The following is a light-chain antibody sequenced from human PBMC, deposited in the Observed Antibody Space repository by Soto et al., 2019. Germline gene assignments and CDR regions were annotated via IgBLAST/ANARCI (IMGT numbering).Light chain of an antibody. CDR1: QSVGDN. V-gene: IGKV3-15*01. J-gene: IGKJ4*01. CDR2: GAS. CDR3: QQYKSWPPLT. Sequence: EVVLTQSPGTLSLSPGERATLSCRASQSVGDNLAWYQQRPGQSPRLLIHGASTRAAGVPDRFSGSGSGTEFTLTISSLQSDDFALYYCQQYKSWPPLTFGGGTKVDIK.